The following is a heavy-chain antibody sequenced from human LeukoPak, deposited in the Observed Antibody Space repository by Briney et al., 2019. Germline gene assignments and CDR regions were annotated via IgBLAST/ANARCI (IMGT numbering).Heavy chain of an antibody. J-gene: IGHJ4*02. V-gene: IGHV4-34*01. CDR2: INHSGST. CDR3: ASHYYDSSGYYVFDY. CDR1: GGSFSGYY. D-gene: IGHD3-22*01. Sequence: PSETLSLTCAVYGGSFSGYYWSWIRQPPGKGLEWIGEINHSGSTNYNPSLKSRVTISVDTSKNQFSLKLSSVTAADTAVYYCASHYYDSSGYYVFDYWGQGTLVTVSS.